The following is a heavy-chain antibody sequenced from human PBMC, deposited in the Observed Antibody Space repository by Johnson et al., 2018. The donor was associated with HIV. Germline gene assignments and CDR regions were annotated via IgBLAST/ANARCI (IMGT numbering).Heavy chain of an antibody. J-gene: IGHJ3*02. CDR3: ARDQITAVGNDAFDI. Sequence: QVQLVESGGGLVKPGGSLRLSCAASGFTFNDYYMSWIRQAPGKGLEWVSYISSSGSTRYYADSVKGRFTISRDSAKNSLYLQMNSLRAEDTAVYYCARDQITAVGNDAFDIWGQGTMVTVSS. CDR2: ISSSGSTR. V-gene: IGHV3-11*04. CDR1: GFTFNDYY. D-gene: IGHD6-13*01.